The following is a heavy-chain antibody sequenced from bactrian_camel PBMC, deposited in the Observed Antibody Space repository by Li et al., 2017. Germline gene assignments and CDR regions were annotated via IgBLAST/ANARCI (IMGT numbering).Heavy chain of an antibody. Sequence: HVQLVESGGGLVQPGGSLRLSCAASGFTFSTYWMHWIRQAPGKEREGVATISSGGMTRYADSVKGRFTISKDNAKNTLYLQMNSLKPEDSAMYYCAARRSNWFCRTVPAEFGYRGQGTQVTVS. J-gene: IGHJ6*01. V-gene: IGHV3S26*01. D-gene: IGHD6*01. CDR1: GFTFSTYW. CDR2: ISSGGMT. CDR3: AARRSNWFCRTVPAEFGY.